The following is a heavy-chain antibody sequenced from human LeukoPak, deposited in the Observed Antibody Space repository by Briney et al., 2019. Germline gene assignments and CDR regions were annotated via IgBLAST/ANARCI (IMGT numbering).Heavy chain of an antibody. CDR2: IYTSGST. J-gene: IGHJ3*02. CDR1: GGSISSYY. V-gene: IGHV4-4*07. CDR3: ARGGYYGSGIDAFDI. Sequence: PSETLSLTCTVSGGSISSYYWSWIRQPAGKGLEWIGRIYTSGSTNYNPSLKSRVTMSVDTPKNQFSLKLSSVTAADTAVYYCARGGYYGSGIDAFDIWGQGTMVTVSS. D-gene: IGHD3-10*01.